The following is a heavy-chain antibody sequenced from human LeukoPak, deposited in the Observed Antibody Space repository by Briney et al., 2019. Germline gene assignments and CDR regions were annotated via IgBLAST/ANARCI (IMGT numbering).Heavy chain of an antibody. J-gene: IGHJ4*01. CDR1: GFTFSSYE. D-gene: IGHD2-21*02. Sequence: GGSLRLSCAASGFTFSSYEMNWVRQAPGKGLEWVSYISSSGSTIYYADSVKGRFTISRDNAKNTLYLQMNSLRAEDTAVYYCARELPREVTLDYWGQGTLVTVSP. V-gene: IGHV3-48*03. CDR3: ARELPREVTLDY. CDR2: ISSSGSTI.